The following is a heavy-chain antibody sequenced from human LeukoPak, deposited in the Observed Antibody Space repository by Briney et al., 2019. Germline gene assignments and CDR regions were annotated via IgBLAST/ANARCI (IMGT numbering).Heavy chain of an antibody. V-gene: IGHV4-34*01. J-gene: IGHJ5*02. CDR3: ARDAAAAGTGLGWFDP. CDR1: GGSFSGYY. Sequence: SETLSLTCAVYGGSFSGYYWSWIRQSPGEGLEWIGEINHSGGTNYDPSLKSRVTISVDTSKNQFSLKLSSVTAADTAMYYCARDAAAAGTGLGWFDPWGQGTLVTVSS. CDR2: INHSGGT. D-gene: IGHD6-13*01.